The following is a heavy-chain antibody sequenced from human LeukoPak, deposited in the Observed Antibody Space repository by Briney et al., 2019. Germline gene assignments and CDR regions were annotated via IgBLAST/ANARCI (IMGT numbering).Heavy chain of an antibody. D-gene: IGHD2-2*02. Sequence: SVKVSCKASGYTFTSYYMHWVRQAPGQGLEWMGIINPSGGSTSYAPKFQGRVTVTRDTSTSTVYMELRSLRSEDTAVHYCARVDCSSGRCYTLDFDYWGQGTLVTVSS. CDR2: INPSGGST. V-gene: IGHV1-46*03. CDR1: GYTFTSYY. J-gene: IGHJ4*02. CDR3: ARVDCSSGRCYTLDFDY.